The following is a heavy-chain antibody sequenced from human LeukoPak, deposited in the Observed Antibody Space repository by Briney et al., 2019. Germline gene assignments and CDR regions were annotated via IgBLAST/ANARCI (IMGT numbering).Heavy chain of an antibody. CDR1: GYRFTSYG. V-gene: IGHV1-18*01. D-gene: IGHD1-20*01. Sequence: ASVKVSCKASGYRFTSYGISWVRQGPGQGLEWMGWISVYNGNTNYAQKLQGRVTMTTDTSTSTAYMELRSLRSDDTAVYYCARDGVTGTTYHYWGQGTLVTVSS. CDR2: ISVYNGNT. J-gene: IGHJ4*02. CDR3: ARDGVTGTTYHY.